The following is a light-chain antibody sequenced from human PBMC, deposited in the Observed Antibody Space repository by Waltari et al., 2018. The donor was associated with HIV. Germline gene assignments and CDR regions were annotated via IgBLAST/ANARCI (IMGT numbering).Light chain of an antibody. J-gene: IGLJ2*01. V-gene: IGLV3-21*02. CDR1: NIRSKS. CDR3: QVWDSGSAHVV. CDR2: DGA. Sequence: SYVLTQPPSVSVAPGQTTGITCGGDNIRSKSVHQYQQKPGQAPVLLIYDGADRPSGIPERFSGSNSENTATLTIGRVEAGDEADYYCQVWDSGSAHVVFGGGTNLAVL.